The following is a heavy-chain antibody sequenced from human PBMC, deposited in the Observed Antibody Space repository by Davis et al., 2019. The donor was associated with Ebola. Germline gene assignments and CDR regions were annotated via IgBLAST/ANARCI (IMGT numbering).Heavy chain of an antibody. CDR2: IRYDGNNK. CDR3: ARLRTWTEGSTWRFFDY. CDR1: GFTFSSYG. V-gene: IGHV3-30*02. Sequence: GESLKISCAASGFTFSSYGMHWVRQAPGKGLEWLAFIRYDGNNKYYGDSVKGRFTISRDNSRNTLYVQMNRLRADDTAVYYCARLRTWTEGSTWRFFDYWGQGTLVTVSS. D-gene: IGHD1-26*01. J-gene: IGHJ4*02.